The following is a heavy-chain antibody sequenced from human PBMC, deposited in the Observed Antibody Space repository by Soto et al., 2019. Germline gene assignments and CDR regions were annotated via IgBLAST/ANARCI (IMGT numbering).Heavy chain of an antibody. V-gene: IGHV1-2*02. CDR2: INPNSGGT. Sequence: ASVKVSCKASGYTFTGYYMHWVRQAPGQGLEWMGWINPNSGGTNYAQKFQGRVTMTRDTSISTAYMELGRLTSDDTAVYYCARGYYDSSGYPPTWWGQGTLVTVSS. CDR3: ARGYYDSSGYPPTW. CDR1: GYTFTGYY. D-gene: IGHD3-22*01. J-gene: IGHJ4*02.